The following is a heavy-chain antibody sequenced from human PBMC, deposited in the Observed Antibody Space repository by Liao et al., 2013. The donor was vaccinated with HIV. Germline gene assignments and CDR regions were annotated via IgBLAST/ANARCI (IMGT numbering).Heavy chain of an antibody. CDR1: GDSVSSDY. CDR3: ARAETYYDFWSSSRDHTWFDP. Sequence: QVQLQESGPGLVQPSETLSLTCTVSGDSVSSDYWSWIRQSPGTGLEWIGYIYKGVSTNYNPSFDSRVTISADTSKNQLSLKLASTTAADTAVYYCARAETYYDFWSSSRDHTWFDPWGPGNPGHRLL. V-gene: IGHV4-59*02. J-gene: IGHJ5*02. D-gene: IGHD3-3*01. CDR2: IYKGVST.